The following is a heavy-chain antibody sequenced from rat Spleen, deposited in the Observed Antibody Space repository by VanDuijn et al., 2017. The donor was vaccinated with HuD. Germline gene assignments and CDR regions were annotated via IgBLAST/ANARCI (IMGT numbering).Heavy chain of an antibody. D-gene: IGHD1-1*01. CDR3: ARFGYYSGYYVMDA. Sequence: EVQLVESGGGLVQPGRSLKVSCAASGFTFKNYGMAWVRQAPAKGLEWVAALSYDGGSTYYRDSVKGRFTISRDNAESTLYLQMDSLRSENTATYYCARFGYYSGYYVMDAWGQGASVTVSS. V-gene: IGHV5-29*01. CDR1: GFTFKNYG. J-gene: IGHJ4*01. CDR2: LSYDGGST.